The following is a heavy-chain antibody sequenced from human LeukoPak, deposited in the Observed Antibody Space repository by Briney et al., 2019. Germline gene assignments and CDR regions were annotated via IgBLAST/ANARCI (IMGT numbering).Heavy chain of an antibody. J-gene: IGHJ3*02. CDR2: MSAYNGNT. Sequence: GASVKVSCKASGYTFTSYGISWVRQAPGQGLEWMGWMSAYNGNTNYAQKLQGRVTMTTDTSTSTAYMELRSLRSDDTAVYYCARRPVRELLDSSGYYNAFDIWGQETMVTVSS. CDR1: GYTFTSYG. CDR3: ARRPVRELLDSSGYYNAFDI. V-gene: IGHV1-18*01. D-gene: IGHD3-22*01.